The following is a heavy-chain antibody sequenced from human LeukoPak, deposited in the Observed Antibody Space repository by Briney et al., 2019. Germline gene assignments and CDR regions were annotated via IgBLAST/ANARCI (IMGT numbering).Heavy chain of an antibody. CDR3: AKIGGNVVY. CDR2: ITGSGDTI. Sequence: SGGSLRLSCSASGFTFSSYEMNWVRQAPGKGLEWISYITGSGDTIYYADSVKGRFTISRDNSKNTLYLQMNSLRAEDTAVYYCAKIGGNVVYWGQGTLVTVSS. V-gene: IGHV3-48*03. CDR1: GFTFSSYE. D-gene: IGHD4-23*01. J-gene: IGHJ4*02.